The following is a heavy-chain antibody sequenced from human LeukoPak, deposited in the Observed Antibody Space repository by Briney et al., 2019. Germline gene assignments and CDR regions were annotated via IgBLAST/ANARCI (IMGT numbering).Heavy chain of an antibody. CDR1: GFTVSRYS. Sequence: GGSLRLSCAASGFTVSRYSMSWVRQAPGKGLEWVSSITSSSSYIYYADSVKGRFTISRDNAKNSLYLQMKSLRAEDTAFYYCASSLNYYYYYMDVWGKGTTVTVSS. J-gene: IGHJ6*03. D-gene: IGHD5/OR15-5a*01. CDR2: ITSSSSYI. CDR3: ASSLNYYYYYMDV. V-gene: IGHV3-21*04.